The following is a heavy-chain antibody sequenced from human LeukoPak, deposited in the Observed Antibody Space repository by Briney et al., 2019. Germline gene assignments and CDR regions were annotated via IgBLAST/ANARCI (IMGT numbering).Heavy chain of an antibody. CDR1: GFIFSNYG. CDR2: IYSGGST. CDR3: ARDFPLMDV. V-gene: IGHV3-53*01. Sequence: PGGSLRLSCAASGFIFSNYGMNWVRQAPGKGLEWVSVIYSGGSTYYADSVKGRFTISRDNSKNTLYLQMNSLRAEDTAVYYCARDFPLMDVWGQGTTVTVSS. J-gene: IGHJ6*02.